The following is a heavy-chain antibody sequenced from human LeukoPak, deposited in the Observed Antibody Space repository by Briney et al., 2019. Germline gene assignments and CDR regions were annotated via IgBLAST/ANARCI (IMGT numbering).Heavy chain of an antibody. CDR1: GFTFDDHN. D-gene: IGHD3-16*02. Sequence: GGSLRLSCAASGFTFDDHNLHWVRQAPGKGPEWLSSISSASNYTYSADSVKGRFTISRDNAKNSLYLQMHSLRAEDTAVYYCARASWGSYRPDYWGQASLVTVSS. J-gene: IGHJ4*02. CDR2: ISSASNYT. V-gene: IGHV3-21*01. CDR3: ARASWGSYRPDY.